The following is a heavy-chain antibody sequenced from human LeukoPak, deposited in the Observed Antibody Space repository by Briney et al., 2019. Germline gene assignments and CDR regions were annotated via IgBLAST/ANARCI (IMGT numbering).Heavy chain of an antibody. V-gene: IGHV3-30*02. CDR2: IRYDGSNK. J-gene: IGHJ4*02. D-gene: IGHD6-19*01. CDR3: AAGRSSEVAY. CDR1: GFTFTDYC. Sequence: PGGSLRLSCAASGFTFTDYCMHWVRQAPGKGLEWVAFIRYDGSNKYYADSVKGRFTISRDNSKNTLYLQMNSLRAEDTAVYYCAAGRSSEVAYWGQGTLVTVSS.